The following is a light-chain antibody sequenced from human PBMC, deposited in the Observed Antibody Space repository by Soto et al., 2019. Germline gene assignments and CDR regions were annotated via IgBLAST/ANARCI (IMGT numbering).Light chain of an antibody. J-gene: IGKJ4*01. CDR1: QSFSSN. V-gene: IGKV3-15*01. CDR2: GTS. CDR3: QQYYNWPLT. Sequence: ELVMTQSPATLSVSPGERATLSCRASQSFSSNVAWYQQKPGQAPRLLIYGTSTRVTGIPASFSGSRSGTEFTLNISSLQSEDFAVYYCQQYYNWPLTFGGGTKVEIK.